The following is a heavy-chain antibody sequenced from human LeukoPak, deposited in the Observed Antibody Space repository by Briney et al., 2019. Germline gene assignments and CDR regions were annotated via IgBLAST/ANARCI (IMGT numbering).Heavy chain of an antibody. CDR2: IFHSGST. CDR3: ARHMTTDMLDAFDI. CDR1: GCSISSGYY. J-gene: IGHJ3*02. D-gene: IGHD3-10*02. V-gene: IGHV4-38-2*01. Sequence: PSETLSLTCAVSGCSISSGYYWAWIRQFPGKGLEWIGSIFHSGSTYDNPSLKSRVSTSVDASKNHFSLTLTSVTAADTAVYHCARHMTTDMLDAFDIWGQGTMVIISS.